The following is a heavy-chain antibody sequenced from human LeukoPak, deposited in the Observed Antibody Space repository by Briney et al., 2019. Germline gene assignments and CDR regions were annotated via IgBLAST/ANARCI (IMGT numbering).Heavy chain of an antibody. V-gene: IGHV1-18*01. D-gene: IGHD3-3*01. J-gene: IGHJ4*02. CDR1: GYTFTSYG. CDR2: ISAYNGNT. CDR3: ARAWAITIFGVGEDFDY. Sequence: ASVKVSCKASGYTFTSYGISWVRQAPGQGLEWMGWISAYNGNTSYAQKLQGRVTMTTDTSTSTAYMELRSLRSDDTAVYYCARAWAITIFGVGEDFDYWGQGTLVTVSS.